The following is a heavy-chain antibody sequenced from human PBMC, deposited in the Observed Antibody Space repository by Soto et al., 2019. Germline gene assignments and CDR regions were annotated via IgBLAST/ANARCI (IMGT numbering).Heavy chain of an antibody. Sequence: EVKLLESGGGLVPPWGSLRLSCAASGFTLYSYALSWVRQAPGKGLEWISTIRGSGDRTYYADSVKGRFTVSRDNSKGTLSLQMAILSADDPAVYYCARGLTVTACGWLDPWGQGTLVTVSS. D-gene: IGHD2-21*02. J-gene: IGHJ5*02. V-gene: IGHV3-23*01. CDR1: GFTLYSYA. CDR2: IRGSGDRT. CDR3: ARGLTVTACGWLDP.